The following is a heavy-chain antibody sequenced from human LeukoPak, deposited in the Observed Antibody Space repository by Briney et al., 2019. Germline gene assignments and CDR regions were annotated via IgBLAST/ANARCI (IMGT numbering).Heavy chain of an antibody. Sequence: GRSLRLSCAASGFTFSSYAMHWVRQAPGKGLEWVAVISYDGSNKYYADSVKGRFTISRDNSKNTLYLQMNSLRAEDTAVYYCARDYYYDSSGYALRYWGQGTLVTVSS. D-gene: IGHD3-22*01. CDR1: GFTFSSYA. V-gene: IGHV3-30-3*01. CDR3: ARDYYYDSSGYALRY. J-gene: IGHJ4*02. CDR2: ISYDGSNK.